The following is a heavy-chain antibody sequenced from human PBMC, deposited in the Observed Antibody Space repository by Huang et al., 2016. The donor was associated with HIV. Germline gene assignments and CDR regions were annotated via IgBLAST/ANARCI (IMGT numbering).Heavy chain of an antibody. CDR2: IYADGST. Sequence: EVQLVESGGGLIQPGGSLRLSCAASGFTVSTNYMTWVRQAPGKGLECVSIIYADGSTFYTDSVRGRFTISRDNSNNTLYLQMNSLRPEDTAVYYCARRWDWAAFDIWGQGTMVTVFS. CDR1: GFTVSTNY. J-gene: IGHJ3*02. CDR3: ARRWDWAAFDI. D-gene: IGHD1-26*01. V-gene: IGHV3-53*01.